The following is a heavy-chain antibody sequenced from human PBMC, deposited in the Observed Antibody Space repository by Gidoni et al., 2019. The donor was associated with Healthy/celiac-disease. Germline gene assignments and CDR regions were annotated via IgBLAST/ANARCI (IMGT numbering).Heavy chain of an antibody. V-gene: IGHV1-2*06. J-gene: IGHJ6*02. D-gene: IGHD6-19*01. CDR2: INPNSGGT. CDR3: ATFFYLRVAGTGSMDV. CDR1: GYTFTGYY. Sequence: QVQLVQSGAEVKKPGASVNVSCKASGYTFTGYYMHWVRQAPGQGLEWMGRINPNSGGTNYAKKFQGRVTMTRDTSISTAYMELSRLRSDDTAVYYCATFFYLRVAGTGSMDVWGQGTTVTVSS.